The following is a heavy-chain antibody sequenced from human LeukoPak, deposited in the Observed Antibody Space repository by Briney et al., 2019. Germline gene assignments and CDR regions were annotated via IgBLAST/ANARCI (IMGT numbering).Heavy chain of an antibody. V-gene: IGHV3-48*03. CDR3: ARRGYSGHDSLDS. J-gene: IGHJ4*02. Sequence: GGSLRLSCAASGFTFSSYEMNWVRQAPGKGLDWVSYISSSGSTIDYADSVKGRFTISRDNAKSSLYLQMSSLRAEDTAVYYCARRGYSGHDSLDSWGQGTLVTVSS. CDR2: ISSSGSTI. D-gene: IGHD5-12*01. CDR1: GFTFSSYE.